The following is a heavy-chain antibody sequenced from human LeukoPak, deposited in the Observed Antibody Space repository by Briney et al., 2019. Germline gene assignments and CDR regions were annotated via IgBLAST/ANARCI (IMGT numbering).Heavy chain of an antibody. V-gene: IGHV4-4*07. CDR2: IYTSGST. CDR1: GGSISSYY. J-gene: IGHJ3*02. CDR3: ARGRNGCSGGSCYGDAFDI. D-gene: IGHD2-15*01. Sequence: AETLSLTCTVSGGSISSYYWSWIRQPAGKGLEWIARIYTSGSTNYNPSLKSRVTMSVDTSKTQFSLKLSSVTAAHTAVYYCARGRNGCSGGSCYGDAFDIWGQGTMVTVSS.